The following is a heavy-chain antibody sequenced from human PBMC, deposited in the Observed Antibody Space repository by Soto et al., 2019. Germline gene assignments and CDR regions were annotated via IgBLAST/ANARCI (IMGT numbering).Heavy chain of an antibody. V-gene: IGHV3-9*01. D-gene: IGHD2-2*01. CDR1: GFTFDDYA. CDR2: ISWNSGSI. Sequence: GGSLRLSCAASGFTFDDYAMHWVRQAPGKGLEWVSGISWNSGSIGYADSVKGRFTISRDNAKNSLYLQMNSLRAEDTALYYCAKGAAAMTYYYYYYMDLRAKRTTVTVSS. J-gene: IGHJ6*03. CDR3: AKGAAAMTYYYYYYMDL.